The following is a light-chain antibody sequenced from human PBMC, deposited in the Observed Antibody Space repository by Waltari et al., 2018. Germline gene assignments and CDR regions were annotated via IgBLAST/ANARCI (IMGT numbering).Light chain of an antibody. CDR2: DTS. Sequence: DIQMTQSPSSLSASIGDRVTITCQASNDINNYLNWYQQRPGKAPKLLIYDTSNLETGVPSRFSGSGSGTDYTFTISSLQPEDIATYYCQHLNSYPVTFGQGTKLEIK. CDR3: QHLNSYPVT. J-gene: IGKJ2*01. CDR1: NDINNY. V-gene: IGKV1-33*01.